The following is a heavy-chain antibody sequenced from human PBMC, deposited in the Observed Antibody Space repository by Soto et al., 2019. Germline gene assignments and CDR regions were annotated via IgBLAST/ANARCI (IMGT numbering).Heavy chain of an antibody. D-gene: IGHD3-22*01. Sequence: QVQLVQSGAEVKKPGSSVKVSCKASGGSLSNYGISWVRQAPGQGLEWMGAIIPVFGTPNYAQKFQDRVTITADESTTTGYMEVRSLKSEDTAVYYCARGDATKIVVTTYYGMDVWGQGTTVTVSS. CDR3: ARGDATKIVVTTYYGMDV. CDR1: GGSLSNYG. J-gene: IGHJ6*02. CDR2: IIPVFGTP. V-gene: IGHV1-69*12.